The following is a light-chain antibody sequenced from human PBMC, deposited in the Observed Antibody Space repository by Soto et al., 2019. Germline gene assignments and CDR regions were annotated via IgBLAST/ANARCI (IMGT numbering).Light chain of an antibody. V-gene: IGKV1-39*01. Sequence: DIQMTQSPSTLSGSVGDRVTITCRASQTISSWLAWYQHKPGKAPKLLIFAASSLQSGTPSRFSGSGSGTDFTLTISTLQPEDFATYYCQQSYSTPWTFGQGTKVDIK. CDR1: QTISSW. CDR2: AAS. J-gene: IGKJ1*01. CDR3: QQSYSTPWT.